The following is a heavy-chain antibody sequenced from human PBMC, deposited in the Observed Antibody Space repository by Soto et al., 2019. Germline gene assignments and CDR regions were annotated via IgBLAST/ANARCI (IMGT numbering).Heavy chain of an antibody. V-gene: IGHV3-23*01. CDR1: GFTFSNYA. D-gene: IGHD3-3*01. CDR2: ISGSGGST. CDR3: AKLYDFWSGSSRYFDY. Sequence: GGSLRLSWAASGFTFSNYAMNWVRQAPGKGLECVSAISGSGGSTYYADSVKGRFTISRDNSKNTLYLQMNSLRAEDTAVYYCAKLYDFWSGSSRYFDYWGQGTLVTVSS. J-gene: IGHJ4*02.